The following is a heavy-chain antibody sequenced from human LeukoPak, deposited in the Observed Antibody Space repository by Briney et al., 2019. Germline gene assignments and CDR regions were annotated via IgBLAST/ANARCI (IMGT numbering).Heavy chain of an antibody. CDR3: ARDGYNSYFDY. V-gene: IGHV4-31*03. D-gene: IGHD5-24*01. CDR2: IYYSGST. J-gene: IGHJ4*02. Sequence: SQTLSLTCTVSGGSISSGGYYWSWIRQHPGKCLEWIGYIYYSGSTYYNPSLKSRVTISVDTSKNQFSLKLSSVTAADTAVYYCARDGYNSYFDYWGQGTLVTVSS. CDR1: GGSISSGGYY.